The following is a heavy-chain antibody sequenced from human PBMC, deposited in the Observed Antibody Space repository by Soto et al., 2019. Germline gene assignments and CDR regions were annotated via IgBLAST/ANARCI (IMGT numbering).Heavy chain of an antibody. CDR2: IDWDDDK. J-gene: IGHJ6*02. CDR3: ARIHIRREVTAPLHYYGMDV. D-gene: IGHD2-21*02. Sequence: GSGPTLVNPTQTLTLTCTFSGFSLSTSGMCVSWIRQPPGKALEWLARIDWDDDKYYSTSLKTRLTISKDTSKNQVVLTMTNMDPVDTATYYCARIHIRREVTAPLHYYGMDVWGQGTTVTVSS. V-gene: IGHV2-70*11. CDR1: GFSLSTSGMC.